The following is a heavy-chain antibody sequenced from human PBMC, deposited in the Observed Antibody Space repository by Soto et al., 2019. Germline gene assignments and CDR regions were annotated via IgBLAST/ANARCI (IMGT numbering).Heavy chain of an antibody. CDR3: ARGGGVGVPGASAFDI. D-gene: IGHD3-3*01. CDR1: GYTLTSHH. Sequence: QVHLVQSRAEVKKPGASMKISCTASGYTLTSHHVHWVWQAPGRGLEWMGSINPANGVAQYTERFRGRVTMTRDTPTNTVYMELRGLTSDDTAVFYCARGGGVGVPGASAFDIWGQGTMVTVSS. J-gene: IGHJ3*02. CDR2: INPANGVA. V-gene: IGHV1-2*02.